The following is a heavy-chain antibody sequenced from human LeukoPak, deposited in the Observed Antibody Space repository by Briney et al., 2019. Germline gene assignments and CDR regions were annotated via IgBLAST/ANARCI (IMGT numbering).Heavy chain of an antibody. CDR1: GFSLSNARMG. CDR3: ARMSGYYDTSGYYYVFDY. V-gene: IGHV2-26*01. D-gene: IGHD3-22*01. CDR2: IFSNDEK. Sequence: SGPTLVNPTETLTLTCTVSGFSLSNARMGVSWIRQPPGKALEWLAHIFSNDEKSYSTSLKSRLTISKDTSKSQVVLTMTNMDPVDTATYYRARMSGYYDTSGYYYVFDYWGQGTLVTVSS. J-gene: IGHJ4*02.